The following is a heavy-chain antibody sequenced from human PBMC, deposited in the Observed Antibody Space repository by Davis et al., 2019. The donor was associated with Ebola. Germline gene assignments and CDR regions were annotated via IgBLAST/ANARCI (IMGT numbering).Heavy chain of an antibody. Sequence: GGSLRLSCAASGFTFSTYSMNWVRQAPGKGLEWVSSTSSSSDYIHYADSVKGRFTITRDNAKNSLYLQMNSLRAEDTAVYYCARVDDYGDYSCAFDIWGQGTMVTVSS. CDR3: ARVDDYGDYSCAFDI. CDR2: TSSSSDYI. CDR1: GFTFSTYS. D-gene: IGHD4-17*01. J-gene: IGHJ3*02. V-gene: IGHV3-21*01.